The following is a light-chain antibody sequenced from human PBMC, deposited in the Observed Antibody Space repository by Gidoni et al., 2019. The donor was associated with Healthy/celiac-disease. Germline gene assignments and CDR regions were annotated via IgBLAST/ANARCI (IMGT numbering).Light chain of an antibody. CDR1: QSISSY. J-gene: IGKJ2*01. Sequence: DIQITQSPSSLSASVVDRVTITCRESQSISSYLNWYQQKPGKAPKLLIYAASSLQSGVPSRFSGSGSGTDFTLTISSLQPEDFATYYCQQSYSTPGYTFGQGTKLEIK. V-gene: IGKV1-39*01. CDR2: AAS. CDR3: QQSYSTPGYT.